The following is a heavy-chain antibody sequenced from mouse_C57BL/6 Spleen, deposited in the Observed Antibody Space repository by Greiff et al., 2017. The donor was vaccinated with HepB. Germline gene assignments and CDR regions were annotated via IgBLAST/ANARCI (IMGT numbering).Heavy chain of an antibody. CDR3: ASGPIYDGYSFAY. CDR2: ILPGSGST. D-gene: IGHD2-3*01. V-gene: IGHV1-9*01. CDR1: GYTFTGYW. Sequence: QVQLKQSGAELMKPGASVKLSCKATGYTFTGYWIEWVKQRPGHGLEWIGEILPGSGSTNYNEKFKGKATFTADTSSNTAYMQLSSLTTEDSAIYYGASGPIYDGYSFAYWGQGTLVTVSA. J-gene: IGHJ3*01.